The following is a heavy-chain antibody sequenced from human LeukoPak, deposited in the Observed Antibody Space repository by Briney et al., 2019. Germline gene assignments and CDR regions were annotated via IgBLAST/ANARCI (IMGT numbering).Heavy chain of an antibody. J-gene: IGHJ5*02. Sequence: SQTLSLXCTVSGGSISSGDYYWSWIRQPPGKGLEWIGYIYYSGITNYNPSLKSRVTISVDTSKNQFSLKLSSVTAADTAVYYCARAPTISGYYENWFDPWGQGTLVTVSS. V-gene: IGHV4-30-4*08. CDR2: IYYSGIT. D-gene: IGHD3-22*01. CDR1: GGSISSGDYY. CDR3: ARAPTISGYYENWFDP.